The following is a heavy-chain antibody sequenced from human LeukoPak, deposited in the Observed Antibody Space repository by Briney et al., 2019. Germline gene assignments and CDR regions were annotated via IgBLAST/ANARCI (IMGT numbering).Heavy chain of an antibody. CDR1: GGSMSTYY. V-gene: IGHV4-59*08. Sequence: SETLSLTCTVSGGSMSTYYWSWIRQPPGKGLEWIGYIYDSGSTNYNPSLKSRVTMSVDTSKNLFSLKLSSVTAADTAVYYCARRGSGGRSFDYWGQGTLVTVSS. CDR3: ARRGSGGRSFDY. CDR2: IYDSGST. D-gene: IGHD3-10*01. J-gene: IGHJ4*02.